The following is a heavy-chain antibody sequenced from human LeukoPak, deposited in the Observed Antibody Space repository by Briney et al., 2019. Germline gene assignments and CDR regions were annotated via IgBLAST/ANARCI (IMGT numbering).Heavy chain of an antibody. CDR2: INPNSGGT. J-gene: IGHJ5*02. CDR3: ARESDGLLWFGES. CDR1: GYTFTGYY. D-gene: IGHD3-10*01. V-gene: IGHV1-2*02. Sequence: GASVKVSCKASGYTFTGYYMHWVRQAPGQGLEWMGWINPNSGGTNYAQKLQGRVTMTTDTSTSTAYMELRSLRSDDTAVYYCARESDGLLWFGESWGQGTLVTVSS.